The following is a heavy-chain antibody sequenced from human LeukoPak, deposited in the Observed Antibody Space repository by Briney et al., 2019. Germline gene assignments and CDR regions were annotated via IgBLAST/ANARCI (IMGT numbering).Heavy chain of an antibody. V-gene: IGHV1-2*02. D-gene: IGHD1-26*01. CDR2: IDPNSGDT. CDR3: ARRRDLYSGSYYPFDY. J-gene: IGHJ4*02. CDR1: GYTFTGYY. Sequence: GASMKVSCKASGYTFTGYYIHWVRQAPGQGLEWMGWIDPNSGDTKYVQKFQGRVTMTRDTSISTAYMDLSSLRSDDTAMYYCARRRDLYSGSYYPFDYWGQGTLVTVSS.